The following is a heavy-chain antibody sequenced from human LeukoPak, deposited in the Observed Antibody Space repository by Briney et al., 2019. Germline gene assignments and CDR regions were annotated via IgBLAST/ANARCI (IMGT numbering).Heavy chain of an antibody. CDR3: ARDQGYSGSSAIDY. J-gene: IGHJ4*02. CDR2: INYGGST. Sequence: SETLSLTCTVYGGSFSGYYWSWIRQPPGKGLEWIGEINYGGSTNYNPSLKSRVTISVDTSKNQFSLKLSSVTAADTAVYYCARDQGYSGSSAIDYWGQGTLVTVSS. D-gene: IGHD1-26*01. V-gene: IGHV4-34*01. CDR1: GGSFSGYY.